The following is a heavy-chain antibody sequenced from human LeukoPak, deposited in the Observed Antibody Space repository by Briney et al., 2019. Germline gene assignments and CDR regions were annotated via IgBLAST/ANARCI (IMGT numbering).Heavy chain of an antibody. CDR2: INPNSGGT. Sequence: GASVKVSCKASGYTFTGYYMHWVRQAPGQGLEWMGWINPNSGGTNYAQKFQGRLTMTRDTSISTAYMELSRLRSDDTAVYYCARGDIAAAGQRYYYFDYWGQGTLVTVSS. CDR1: GYTFTGYY. V-gene: IGHV1-2*02. CDR3: ARGDIAAAGQRYYYFDY. D-gene: IGHD6-13*01. J-gene: IGHJ4*02.